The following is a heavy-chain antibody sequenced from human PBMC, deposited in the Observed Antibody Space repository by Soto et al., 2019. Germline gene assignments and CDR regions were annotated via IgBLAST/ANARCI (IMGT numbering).Heavy chain of an antibody. J-gene: IGHJ4*02. D-gene: IGHD2-2*01. V-gene: IGHV3-23*01. Sequence: EVQLLQHGGGLVQPGGSLRLTCAASGFTFSDYAMSWVRQAPGKGLEWASTVSASASHTHYADSVKGRFTISRDNSKNTLFLQMDRLRAEDTALYYCANVPIWCGSSRCYTEGFDYWGQGTLVIVSS. CDR3: ANVPIWCGSSRCYTEGFDY. CDR1: GFTFSDYA. CDR2: VSASASHT.